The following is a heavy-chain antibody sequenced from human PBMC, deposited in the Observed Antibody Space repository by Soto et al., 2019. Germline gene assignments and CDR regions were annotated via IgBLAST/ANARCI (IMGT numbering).Heavy chain of an antibody. V-gene: IGHV5-51*01. CDR2: IYPRDSDT. J-gene: IGHJ5*02. D-gene: IGHD2-21*02. CDR3: ARHGRHSYGGSGYCLQLGWFDP. CDR1: GYSFTSYW. Sequence: GESLKISCKGFGYSFTSYWIGWERQMPGKGPEWMGIIYPRDSDTRYSPSFHGRVTISADKSISTAYLQWSSLKASDTAIYYCARHGRHSYGGSGYCLQLGWFDPWGQGTQVTVSS.